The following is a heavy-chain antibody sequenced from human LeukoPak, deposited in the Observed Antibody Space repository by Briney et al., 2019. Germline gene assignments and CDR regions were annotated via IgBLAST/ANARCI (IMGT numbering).Heavy chain of an antibody. CDR3: ARAYGDYEYYYYGMDV. CDR1: GFTVSSNY. CDR2: IYSGGST. Sequence: GGSLRLSCAASGFTVSSNYMSWVRQAPGKGLEWVSVIYSGGSTYYADSVKGRFTISRDNSKNTLYLQMNSLRAEDTAVYYCARAYGDYEYYYYGMDVWGQGTTVTVS. D-gene: IGHD4-17*01. J-gene: IGHJ6*02. V-gene: IGHV3-66*02.